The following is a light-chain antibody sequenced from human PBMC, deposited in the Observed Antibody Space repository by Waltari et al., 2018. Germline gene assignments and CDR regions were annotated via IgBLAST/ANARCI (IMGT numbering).Light chain of an antibody. V-gene: IGKV3-15*01. CDR1: QSVNNN. J-gene: IGKJ3*01. CDR2: GAS. Sequence: EVVMTHSPATLSVSPGERAILSCRASQSVNNNLAWYQRNPGQAPRLLIYGASTRATGIAARFSGSGSGTEFTLTISSLQSEDSAIYFCQQYNRWPPTFGPGTKVDIK. CDR3: QQYNRWPPT.